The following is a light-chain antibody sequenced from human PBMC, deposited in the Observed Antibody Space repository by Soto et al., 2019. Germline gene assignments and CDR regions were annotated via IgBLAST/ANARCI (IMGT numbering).Light chain of an antibody. Sequence: EIVLTQSPGTLSLSPGERATISCKTSQSSGSNFLAWYQQKSGQAPRLLIYTASSRATGIPDRFSGSGSGTDFTLTISRLEPEDFAVYFCQQYGSSPITFGQGTRLEIK. CDR2: TAS. CDR3: QQYGSSPIT. J-gene: IGKJ5*01. V-gene: IGKV3-20*01. CDR1: QSSGSNF.